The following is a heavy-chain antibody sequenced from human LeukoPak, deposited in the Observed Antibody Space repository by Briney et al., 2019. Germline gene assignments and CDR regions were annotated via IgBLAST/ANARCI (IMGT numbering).Heavy chain of an antibody. CDR1: GFTFSSYS. CDR2: MSNSGENT. J-gene: IGHJ4*02. D-gene: IGHD4-17*01. CDR3: ARGGASVTRYVDY. V-gene: IGHV3-30*03. Sequence: GRSLRLSCAASGFTFSSYSMQWVRHTPGKGLEGVGIMSNSGENTFYGEAVKGRFTISRDNSQNTLYLQMNSLRPEDTAVYYCARGGASVTRYVDYWGQGTLVTVSS.